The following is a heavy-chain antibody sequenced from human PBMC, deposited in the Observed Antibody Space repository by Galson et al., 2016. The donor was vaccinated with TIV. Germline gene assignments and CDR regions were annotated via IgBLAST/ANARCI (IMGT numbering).Heavy chain of an antibody. CDR2: ISWNRGNI. D-gene: IGHD2-2*02. V-gene: IGHV3-9*01. Sequence: SLRLSCAASGFTFDDYAMHWVRQTPGKGLEWVSGISWNRGNIAYADSVKGRFTISRDNAKNSLYLQMNSLRTEDTALYYCEKDTRRGCDNTNCYTYNYYYYGMDVWGQGTTVTVS. J-gene: IGHJ6*02. CDR1: GFTFDDYA. CDR3: EKDTRRGCDNTNCYTYNYYYYGMDV.